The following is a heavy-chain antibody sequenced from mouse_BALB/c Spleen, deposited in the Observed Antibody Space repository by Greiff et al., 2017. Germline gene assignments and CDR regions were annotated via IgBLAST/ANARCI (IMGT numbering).Heavy chain of an antibody. CDR2: ISSGSSTI. V-gene: IGHV5-17*02. Sequence: DVMLVESGGGLVQPGGSRKLSCAASGFTFSSFGMHWVRQAPEKGLEWVAYISSGSSTIYYADTVKGRFTISRDNPKNTLFLQMTSLRSEDTAMYYCARSRYGFYYAMDYWGQGTSVTVSS. D-gene: IGHD2-2*01. CDR1: GFTFSSFG. J-gene: IGHJ4*01. CDR3: ARSRYGFYYAMDY.